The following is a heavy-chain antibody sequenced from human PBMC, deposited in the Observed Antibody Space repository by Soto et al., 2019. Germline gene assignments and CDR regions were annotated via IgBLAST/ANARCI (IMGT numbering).Heavy chain of an antibody. CDR1: GFTFSSYA. D-gene: IGHD2-2*01. J-gene: IGHJ4*02. CDR2: ISYDGSNK. Sequence: GGSLRLSCAASGFTFSSYAMHWVRQAPGKGLEWGAVISYDGSNKYYADSVKGRLTISRDNSKNTLYLQMNSRRAEDTAVYYCATVKVGYCSSTSCRYPYFDYWGQGTLVTVSS. CDR3: ATVKVGYCSSTSCRYPYFDY. V-gene: IGHV3-30-3*01.